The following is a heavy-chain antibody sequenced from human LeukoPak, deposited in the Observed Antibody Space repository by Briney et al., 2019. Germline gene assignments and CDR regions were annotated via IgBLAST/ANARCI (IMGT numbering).Heavy chain of an antibody. J-gene: IGHJ6*02. CDR2: IYHSGST. Sequence: SGTLSLTCAVSGGSISSSNWWSWVRQPPGKGLEWIGEIYHSGSTNYNPSLKSRVTISVDKSKNQFSLKLSSVTAADTAVYYCVSADNYDYYYGMDVWGQGTTVTVSS. CDR3: VSADNYDYYYGMDV. V-gene: IGHV4-4*02. D-gene: IGHD1-14*01. CDR1: GGSISSSNW.